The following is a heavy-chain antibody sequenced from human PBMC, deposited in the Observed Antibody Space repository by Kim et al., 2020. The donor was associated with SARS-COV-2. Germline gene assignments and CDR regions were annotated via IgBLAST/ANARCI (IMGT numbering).Heavy chain of an antibody. Sequence: SVKGRFTISRDNSKNTLYLQMNSLRAEDTAVYYCARGGTGYYNSAGGMDVWGQGTTVTVSS. D-gene: IGHD3-9*01. CDR3: ARGGTGYYNSAGGMDV. J-gene: IGHJ6*02. V-gene: IGHV3-30*07.